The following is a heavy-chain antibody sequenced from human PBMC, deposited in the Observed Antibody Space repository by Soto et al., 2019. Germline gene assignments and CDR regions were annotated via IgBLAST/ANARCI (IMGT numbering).Heavy chain of an antibody. Sequence: EVQLVESGGGLVQPGRSLRLSCAASGLTFSNYAMHWVRQAPGKGLEWVSGISWNSGTIGYADSVKGRFTISRGNAKNSLYLQMNSLRAEDTALYYCAKDKLYSNYEYYFDHWGQGTLVTVSS. D-gene: IGHD4-4*01. V-gene: IGHV3-9*01. J-gene: IGHJ4*02. CDR3: AKDKLYSNYEYYFDH. CDR1: GLTFSNYA. CDR2: ISWNSGTI.